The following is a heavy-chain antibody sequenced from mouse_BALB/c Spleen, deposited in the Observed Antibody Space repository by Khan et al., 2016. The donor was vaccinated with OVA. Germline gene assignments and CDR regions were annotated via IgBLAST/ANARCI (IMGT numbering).Heavy chain of an antibody. J-gene: IGHJ3*01. CDR3: TRLDYYYDSEGFAY. V-gene: IGHV5-6*01. CDR2: VSTGDSYT. Sequence: EVELVESGGDLVKPGGSLKLSCAVSGFTFSTYGMSWVRQTPDKRLEWVATVSTGDSYTYYSDSVKGRFTISRANAKNTLYLQMSGLKSEDTAMFYCTRLDYYYDSEGFAYWGQGTLVTVSA. CDR1: GFTFSTYG. D-gene: IGHD1-1*01.